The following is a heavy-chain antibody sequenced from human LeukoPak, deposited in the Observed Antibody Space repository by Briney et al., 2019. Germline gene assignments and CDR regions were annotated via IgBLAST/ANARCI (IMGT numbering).Heavy chain of an antibody. CDR2: ISGSGRGCST. J-gene: IGHJ4*02. V-gene: IGHV3-23*01. CDR1: GFTFSSYA. D-gene: IGHD3-10*01. CDR3: AKTGSRGQGGLDY. Sequence: GGSLRLSCAASGFTFSSYAMIWVRQAPGKGLEWVSGISGSGRGCSTYYAVSVKVRFTSSSDSHNNTLHLQMNSLRADDVAVYYCAKTGSRGQGGLDYWGQGTLVTVSS.